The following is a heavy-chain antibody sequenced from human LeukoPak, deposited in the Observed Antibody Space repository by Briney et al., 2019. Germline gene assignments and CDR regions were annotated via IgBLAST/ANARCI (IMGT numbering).Heavy chain of an antibody. CDR1: GFTFDDYA. D-gene: IGHD3-10*01. CDR3: ARDLAGTGSLDY. V-gene: IGHV3-9*01. J-gene: IGHJ4*02. Sequence: GGSLRLSCAASGFTFDDYAMHWVRQAPGKGLEWVSGISWNSGSIGYADSVKGRFTISRDNAKNSLYLQMNSLRADDTAVYSCARDLAGTGSLDYWGQGTLATVSS. CDR2: ISWNSGSI.